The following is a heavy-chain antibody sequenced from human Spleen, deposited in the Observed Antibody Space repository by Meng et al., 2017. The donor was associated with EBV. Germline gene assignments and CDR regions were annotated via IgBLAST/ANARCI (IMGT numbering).Heavy chain of an antibody. J-gene: IGHJ6*02. CDR1: GGSFSGYH. CDR2: INHGGST. CDR3: ARGREQWLVRSMDV. D-gene: IGHD6-19*01. V-gene: IGHV4-34*01. Sequence: QVQLQQWGAGLLKPSETLSLSCAVYGGSFSGYHWSWIRQPPGKGLEWIGEINHGGSTNYNSSLKSRVTVSVDASKNQFSLKLSSVTAADTAVYYCARGREQWLVRSMDVWGQGTTVTVS.